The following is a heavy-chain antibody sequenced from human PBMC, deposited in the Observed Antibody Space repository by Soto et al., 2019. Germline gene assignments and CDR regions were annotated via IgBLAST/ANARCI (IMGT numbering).Heavy chain of an antibody. D-gene: IGHD3-16*02. Sequence: GGSLRLSCAASGFTFSSYGMHWVRQAPGKGLEWVAVISYDGSNKYYADSVKGRFTISRDNSKNTLYLQMNSLRAEDTAVYYCAKESYVWGSYRPGAGFDYWGQGTLVTVSS. V-gene: IGHV3-30*18. CDR2: ISYDGSNK. J-gene: IGHJ4*02. CDR1: GFTFSSYG. CDR3: AKESYVWGSYRPGAGFDY.